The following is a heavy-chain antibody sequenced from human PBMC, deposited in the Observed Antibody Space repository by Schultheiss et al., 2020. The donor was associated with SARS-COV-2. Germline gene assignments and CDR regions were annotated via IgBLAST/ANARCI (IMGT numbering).Heavy chain of an antibody. CDR1: GFSLSNARMG. J-gene: IGHJ6*04. CDR3: AHSRYTAMVTLMDV. Sequence: SGPTLVKPTETLTLTCTVSGFSLSNARMGVSWIRQPPGKALEWLALIYWNDDKRYSPSLKSRLTITKDTSKNQVVLTMTNMDPVDTATYYCAHSRYTAMVTLMDVWGKGTTVTVSS. CDR2: IYWNDDK. D-gene: IGHD5-18*01. V-gene: IGHV2-5*01.